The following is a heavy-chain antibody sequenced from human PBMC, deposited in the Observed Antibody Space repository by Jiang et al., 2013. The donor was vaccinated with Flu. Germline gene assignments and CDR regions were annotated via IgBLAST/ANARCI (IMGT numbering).Heavy chain of an antibody. D-gene: IGHD1-1*01. Sequence: QSGSELKKPGTSLKLSCKTSGYSFTNYAMNWVRQAPGQGLEWMGWINTNTGNPTYAQAFTGRFVFSLDTSVSTTYLEINNLKAEDSAIYYCGRESLGHWIGYWGQGTLVTVSS. CDR3: GRESLGHWIGY. V-gene: IGHV7-4-1*02. CDR2: INTNTGNP. J-gene: IGHJ4*02. CDR1: GYSFTNYA.